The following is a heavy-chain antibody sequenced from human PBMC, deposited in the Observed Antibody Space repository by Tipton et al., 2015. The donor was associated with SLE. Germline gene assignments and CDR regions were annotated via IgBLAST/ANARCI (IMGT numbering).Heavy chain of an antibody. CDR3: ARFMISVGFDY. CDR1: GVSISGRY. CDR2: IYDSGST. J-gene: IGHJ4*02. V-gene: IGHV4-59*11. D-gene: IGHD3-16*01. Sequence: LSLTCAVSGVSISGRYLSWIRQPPGKGLEWIGYIYDSGSTNYNTSLKSRVTISADKSKNQFSLKLSSVTAADTAVYYCARFMISVGFDYWGQGTLVTVSS.